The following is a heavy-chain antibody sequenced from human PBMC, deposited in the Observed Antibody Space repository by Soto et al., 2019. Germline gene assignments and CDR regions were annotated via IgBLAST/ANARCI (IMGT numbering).Heavy chain of an antibody. J-gene: IGHJ4*02. CDR3: TTDQDLSLVYSSSSSFDY. Sequence: GGSLRLSCAASGFTFSNAWMSWVRQAPGKGLEWVGRIKSKTDGGTTDYAAPVKGRFTISRDDSKNTLYLQMNSLKTEDTAVYYCTTDQDLSLVYSSSSSFDYWGQGTLVTVSS. CDR2: IKSKTDGGTT. CDR1: GFTFSNAW. D-gene: IGHD6-6*01. V-gene: IGHV3-15*01.